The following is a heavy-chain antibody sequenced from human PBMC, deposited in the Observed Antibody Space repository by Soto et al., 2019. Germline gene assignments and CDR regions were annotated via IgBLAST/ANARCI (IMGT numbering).Heavy chain of an antibody. CDR3: ARDGYSTSSDWPWFHP. D-gene: IGHD6-6*01. Sequence: EAQLVESGGGLVQPGGSLRLSCAASGFTFSVYTMHWVRQSPGKGLEWISSITSSGTTISYAVSVKGRFTISRDNAKSSLFLQMDTLRDEDTAVYYCARDGYSTSSDWPWFHPWGQGTLVTVSS. J-gene: IGHJ5*02. CDR2: ITSSGTTI. CDR1: GFTFSVYT. V-gene: IGHV3-48*02.